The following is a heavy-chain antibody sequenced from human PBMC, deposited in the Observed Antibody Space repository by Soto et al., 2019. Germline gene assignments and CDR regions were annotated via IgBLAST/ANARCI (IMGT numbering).Heavy chain of an antibody. CDR3: ETRQCSSTICYDSDYYHYVMDV. CDR1: GHTFTGYY. Sequence: GASVKVSCKASGHTFTGYYMHWVRQAPGQGLEWMGWINPNTGGTNYAQKFQGRVTMTTDTSTSTAYMEMTRLRSDDTAVYYCETRQCSSTICYDSDYYHYVMDVWGQGTTVTVSS. D-gene: IGHD2-2*01. J-gene: IGHJ6*02. CDR2: INPNTGGT. V-gene: IGHV1-2*02.